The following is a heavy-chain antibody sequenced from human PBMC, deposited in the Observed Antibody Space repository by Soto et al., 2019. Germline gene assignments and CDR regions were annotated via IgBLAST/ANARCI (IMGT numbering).Heavy chain of an antibody. Sequence: VQLVESGGGLVQPGEPLRLSCTASGLTFSISWMTWVRQAPGEGLEWVSNINPAGNVQQYADSMKERFTISRDNAKNSLFLQMSGLRVADTAVYYCATANTPYAFEMWGQGTMVTVSS. CDR3: ATANTPYAFEM. CDR2: INPAGNVQ. V-gene: IGHV3-7*01. CDR1: GLTFSISW. J-gene: IGHJ3*02.